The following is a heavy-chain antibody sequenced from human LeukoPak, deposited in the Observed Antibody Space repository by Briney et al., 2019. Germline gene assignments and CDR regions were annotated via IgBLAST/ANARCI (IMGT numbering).Heavy chain of an antibody. CDR1: EYTLTELS. CDR3: AADRGDYSGSYWTAFDI. J-gene: IGHJ3*02. D-gene: IGHD1-26*01. Sequence: ASVKVSCKVSEYTLTELSMHWVRQAPGKGLEGLGGFDPEDGEIIYAQKFQGRGTMSDDTSTDTAYMELGSLRSDDTAVYYCAADRGDYSGSYWTAFDIWGQGTMVTVSS. CDR2: FDPEDGEI. V-gene: IGHV1-24*01.